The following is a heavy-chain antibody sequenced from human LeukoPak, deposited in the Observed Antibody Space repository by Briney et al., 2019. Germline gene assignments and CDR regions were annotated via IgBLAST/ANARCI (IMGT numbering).Heavy chain of an antibody. V-gene: IGHV3-48*03. CDR2: ISSSGSTI. CDR1: GFTFSSYE. Sequence: PGGSLRLSCAASGFTFSSYEMNWVRQAPGKGLEWASYISSSGSTIYYADSVKGRFTISRDNAKNSLYLQMNSLRAEDTAVYYCARDYYGSGSYYYYYYGMDVWGQGTTVTVSS. CDR3: ARDYYGSGSYYYYYYGMDV. D-gene: IGHD3-10*01. J-gene: IGHJ6*02.